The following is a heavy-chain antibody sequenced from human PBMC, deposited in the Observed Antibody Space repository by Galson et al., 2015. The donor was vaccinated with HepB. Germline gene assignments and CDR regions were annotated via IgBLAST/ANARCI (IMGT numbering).Heavy chain of an antibody. Sequence: SVKVSCKASGYTFTSYALHWVRQAPGQRLEWMGWINTGNGNTKYSQKFQGRVTITRDTSASTAYLELSSLSAEDTAVYYCARSRRRGSYRPAYWGQGTLVTVSS. CDR2: INTGNGNT. CDR1: GYTFTSYA. V-gene: IGHV1-3*04. D-gene: IGHD3-16*02. CDR3: ARSRRRGSYRPAY. J-gene: IGHJ4*02.